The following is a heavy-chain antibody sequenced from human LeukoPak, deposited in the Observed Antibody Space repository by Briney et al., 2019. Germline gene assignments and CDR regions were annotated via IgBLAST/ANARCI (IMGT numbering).Heavy chain of an antibody. V-gene: IGHV4-59*08. D-gene: IGHD1-26*01. CDR2: IYYSGST. CDR1: GGSISSYY. CDR3: AGLRGTPPLFDY. J-gene: IGHJ4*02. Sequence: SETLSLTCTVSGGSISSYYWSWIRQPPGKGLEWIGYIYYSGSTNYNPSLKSRVTISVDTSKNQFSLKLSSVTAADTAVYYCAGLRGTPPLFDYWGQGTLVTVSS.